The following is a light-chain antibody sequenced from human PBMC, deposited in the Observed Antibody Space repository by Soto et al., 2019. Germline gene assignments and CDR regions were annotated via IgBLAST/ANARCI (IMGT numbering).Light chain of an antibody. CDR2: DAS. CDR1: QSIDNW. Sequence: DIQMTQSPSSVSASVGDRVTITCRASQSIDNWLAWYQQKPGKAPRLLIYDASRLESGVPSRFSGSGSGTDFTLTITGLQPDDFATYYCQQFDTFFWTFGPGTKVDIK. J-gene: IGKJ1*01. CDR3: QQFDTFFWT. V-gene: IGKV1-5*01.